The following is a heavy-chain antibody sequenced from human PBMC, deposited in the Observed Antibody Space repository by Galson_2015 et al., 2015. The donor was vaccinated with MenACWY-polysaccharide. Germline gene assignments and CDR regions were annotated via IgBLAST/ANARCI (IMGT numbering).Heavy chain of an antibody. CDR2: ISVYNGNT. Sequence: SVKVSCKASGYTFTSYGISWVRQAPGQGLEWMGWISVYNGNTKYAQNLQGRVTMTTDTSTSTAYMEPRSLRSDDTAVYYCARDFLSTVTTRPGDWGQGTLVTVSS. D-gene: IGHD5/OR15-5a*01. V-gene: IGHV1-18*01. J-gene: IGHJ4*02. CDR3: ARDFLSTVTTRPGD. CDR1: GYTFTSYG.